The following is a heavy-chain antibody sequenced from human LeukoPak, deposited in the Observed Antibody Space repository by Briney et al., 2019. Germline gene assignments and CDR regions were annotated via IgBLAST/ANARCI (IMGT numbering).Heavy chain of an antibody. D-gene: IGHD4-17*01. V-gene: IGHV3-74*01. Sequence: GGSLRLSCAASGFTLSRYWMHWVRQAPGKGLVWVSRLNSDGLSTSYADSVKGRFTISRDNAKNTLYLQMNSLRVEDTAVYYCARDGDGDYPIDYWGQGTLVTVSS. CDR2: LNSDGLST. CDR1: GFTLSRYW. J-gene: IGHJ4*02. CDR3: ARDGDGDYPIDY.